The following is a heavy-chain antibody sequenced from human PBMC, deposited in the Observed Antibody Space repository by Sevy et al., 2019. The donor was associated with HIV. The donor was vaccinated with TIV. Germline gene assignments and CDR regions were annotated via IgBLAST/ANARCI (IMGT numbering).Heavy chain of an antibody. J-gene: IGHJ6*02. D-gene: IGHD5-12*01. Sequence: ASVKVSCKASGYTFTSYGISWVRQAPGQGLEWIGWISAYNGNTNCAQKLQGRVTMTTDTSTCTAYMELRSLGSDDTAVYYCARDLGEIVATMGMGYYYGMDVWGQGTTVTVSS. CDR1: GYTFTSYG. V-gene: IGHV1-18*01. CDR3: ARDLGEIVATMGMGYYYGMDV. CDR2: ISAYNGNT.